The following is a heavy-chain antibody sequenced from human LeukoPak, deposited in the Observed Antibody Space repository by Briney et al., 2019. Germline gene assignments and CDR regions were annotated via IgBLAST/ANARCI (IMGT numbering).Heavy chain of an antibody. CDR1: GYTFTGYY. J-gene: IGHJ6*04. Sequence: ALVKVSCKASGYTFTGYYMHWVRQAPGQGLEWMGWINPNSGGTNYAQKFQGWVTMTRDTSISTAYMELSRLRSDDTAVYYCARDRVPGRYYYGMDVWGKGTTVTVSS. CDR2: INPNSGGT. D-gene: IGHD2-2*01. CDR3: ARDRVPGRYYYGMDV. V-gene: IGHV1-2*04.